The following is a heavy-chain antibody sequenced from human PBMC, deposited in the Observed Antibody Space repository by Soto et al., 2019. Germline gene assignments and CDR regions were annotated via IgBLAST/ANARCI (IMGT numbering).Heavy chain of an antibody. D-gene: IGHD3-22*01. CDR1: GGSISSGGYY. V-gene: IGHV4-31*03. CDR2: IYYSGST. CDR3: ARSSYYYDSSGYYSNFDY. Sequence: KPSETLSLTCTVSGGSISSGGYYWSWIRQHPGKGLEWIGYIYYSGSTYYNPSLKSRVTISVDTSKNQFSLKLSSVTAADTAVYYCARSSYYYDSSGYYSNFDYWGQGTLVTVSS. J-gene: IGHJ4*02.